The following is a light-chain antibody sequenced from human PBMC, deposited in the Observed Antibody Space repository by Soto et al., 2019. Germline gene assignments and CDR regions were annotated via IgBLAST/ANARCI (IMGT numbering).Light chain of an antibody. CDR2: DAS. CDR1: QSISSW. Sequence: DIQMTQSPSTLSASVGDRVTITCRASQSISSWLAWYQQKPGKAPKLLIYDASSLESGVPSRFSGSGSGTEFTLTICSLQPDDFATYYCQHYNSYWTFRKGTKV. V-gene: IGKV1-5*01. CDR3: QHYNSYWT. J-gene: IGKJ1*01.